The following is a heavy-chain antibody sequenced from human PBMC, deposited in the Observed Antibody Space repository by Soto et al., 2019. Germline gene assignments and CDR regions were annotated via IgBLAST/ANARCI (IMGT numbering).Heavy chain of an antibody. CDR1: GGSISSGDYY. V-gene: IGHV4-30-4*01. CDR3: ARVPLVPAASYGMDV. CDR2: IYYSGST. D-gene: IGHD2-2*01. J-gene: IGHJ6*02. Sequence: QVQLQESGPGLVKPSQTLSLTCTVSGGSISSGDYYWSWIRQPPGKGLEWIGYIYYSGSTYYNPSLESRVTISVDTSKNQFSLKLSSVTAADTAVYYCARVPLVPAASYGMDVWGQGTTVTVSS.